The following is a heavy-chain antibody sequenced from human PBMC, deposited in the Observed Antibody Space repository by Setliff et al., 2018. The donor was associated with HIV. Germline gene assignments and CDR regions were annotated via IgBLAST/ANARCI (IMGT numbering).Heavy chain of an antibody. V-gene: IGHV4-39*01. CDR2: IYYSGST. Sequence: SETLSLTCAVYGGSFSGFYWGWIRQPPGKGLEWIGSIYYSGSTYYNPSLKSRVSTSLDASKNQFSLKLSSVTAADTAVYYCARHYYDILTVSLKEFDPWGQGTLVTVSS. J-gene: IGHJ5*02. CDR1: GGSFSGFY. D-gene: IGHD3-9*01. CDR3: ARHYYDILTVSLKEFDP.